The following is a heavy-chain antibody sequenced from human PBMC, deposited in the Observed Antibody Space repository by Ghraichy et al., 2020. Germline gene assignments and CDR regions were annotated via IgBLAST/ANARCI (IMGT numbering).Heavy chain of an antibody. CDR3: ARVGGYSSSWYHY. CDR2: IKQDGSEK. V-gene: IGHV3-7*01. CDR1: GFTFSSYW. J-gene: IGHJ4*02. D-gene: IGHD6-13*01. Sequence: GEALNISWAASGFTFSSYWMSWVRQAPGKGLEWVANIKQDGSEKYYVDSVKGRFTISRDNAKNSLYLQMNSLRAEDTAVYYCARVGGYSSSWYHYWGQGTLVTVSS.